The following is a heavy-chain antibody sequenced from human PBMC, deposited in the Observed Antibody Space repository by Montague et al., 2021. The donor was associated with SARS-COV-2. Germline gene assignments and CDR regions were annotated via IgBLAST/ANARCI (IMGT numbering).Heavy chain of an antibody. J-gene: IGHJ4*02. V-gene: IGHV4-34*01. D-gene: IGHD3-10*01. CDR3: ARGARQGYGFRLGSFDS. Sequence: SETLSLTCAVYGGSFSGYYWNWIRQPPGKGLEWIGEINHSGSNNYNPSLKSRVTMSVDTSKNQFSLKLSSVTAADTAVYYCARGARQGYGFRLGSFDSWGQGTLVTVSS. CDR2: INHSGSN. CDR1: GGSFSGYY.